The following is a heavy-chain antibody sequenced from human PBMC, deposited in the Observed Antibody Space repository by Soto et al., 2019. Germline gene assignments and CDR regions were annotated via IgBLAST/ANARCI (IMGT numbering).Heavy chain of an antibody. CDR1: GFTFSNYA. Sequence: PGGTLRLSCAVSGFTFSNYAMHCVRQAPGKGLEYVSAISSDGGTTYYADSVKGRFSISRDNSKNTLYLQMGSLRAEDMAVYYCARADVVTTIFTKHYFFDYWGQGTLVTGSS. J-gene: IGHJ4*02. CDR2: ISSDGGTT. D-gene: IGHD4-17*01. V-gene: IGHV3-64*02. CDR3: ARADVVTTIFTKHYFFDY.